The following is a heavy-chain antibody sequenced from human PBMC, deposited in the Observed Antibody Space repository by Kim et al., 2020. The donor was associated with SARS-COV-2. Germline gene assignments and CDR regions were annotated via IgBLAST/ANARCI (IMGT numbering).Heavy chain of an antibody. CDR3: ARDKTTVTTSYYYYYGMDV. J-gene: IGHJ6*02. V-gene: IGHV3-66*02. D-gene: IGHD4-17*01. Sequence: GGSLRLSCAASGFTVSSNYMSWVRQAPGKGLEWVSVIYSGGSTYYADSVKGRFTISRDNSKNTLYLQMNSLRAEDTAVYYCARDKTTVTTSYYYYYGMDVWGQGTTVTVSS. CDR2: IYSGGST. CDR1: GFTVSSNY.